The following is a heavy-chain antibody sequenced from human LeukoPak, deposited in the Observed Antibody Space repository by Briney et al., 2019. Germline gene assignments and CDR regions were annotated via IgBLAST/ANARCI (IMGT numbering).Heavy chain of an antibody. J-gene: IGHJ5*02. CDR3: ARLYSSSWYWSWFDP. V-gene: IGHV4-59*12. D-gene: IGHD6-13*01. CDR2: IYYSGST. Sequence: PSETLSLTCTVSGGSISSYCWSWIRQPPGKGLEWIGYIYYSGSTNYNPSLKSRVTISVDTSKNQFSLKLSSVTAADTAVYYCARLYSSSWYWSWFDPWGQGTLVTVSS. CDR1: GGSISSYC.